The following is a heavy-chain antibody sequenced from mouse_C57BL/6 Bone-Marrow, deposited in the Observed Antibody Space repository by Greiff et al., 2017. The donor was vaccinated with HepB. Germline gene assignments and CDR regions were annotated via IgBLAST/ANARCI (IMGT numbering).Heavy chain of an antibody. V-gene: IGHV1-69*01. Sequence: QVQLQQPGAELVMPGASVKLSCKASGYTFTSYWMHWVKQRPGQGLEWIGEIDPSDSYTNYNQKFKGKSTLTVDKSSSTAYMQLSSLTSEDSAVYYCAREERAAQAYYFDDWGQGTTLTVSS. J-gene: IGHJ2*01. D-gene: IGHD3-2*02. CDR2: IDPSDSYT. CDR3: AREERAAQAYYFDD. CDR1: GYTFTSYW.